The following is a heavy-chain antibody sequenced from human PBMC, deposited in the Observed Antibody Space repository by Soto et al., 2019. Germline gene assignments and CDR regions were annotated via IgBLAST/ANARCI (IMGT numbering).Heavy chain of an antibody. Sequence: GGSMRLSCAASGFTLSSYAMHWVRQAPGKGLEWVAVISYDGSNKYYADSVKGRFTISRDNSKNTLDLQMNSLRAEDTAVFYCARDSFPTTTKGHGVYLYYGVDVWGQGTTVTVSS. V-gene: IGHV3-30-3*01. J-gene: IGHJ6*02. D-gene: IGHD4-4*01. CDR1: GFTLSSYA. CDR2: ISYDGSNK. CDR3: ARDSFPTTTKGHGVYLYYGVDV.